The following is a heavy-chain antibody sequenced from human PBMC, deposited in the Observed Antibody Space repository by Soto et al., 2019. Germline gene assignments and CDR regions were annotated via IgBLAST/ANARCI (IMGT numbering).Heavy chain of an antibody. D-gene: IGHD6-13*01. CDR2: IYNSGST. J-gene: IGHJ4*02. CDR3: ARGSTGYSSSWYRY. Sequence: QVQLQESGPGLVKPSETLSLTCTVSDGSISSYYWSWIRQPPGKGLEWIGYIYNSGSTNYNPSLKSRVTISVDTSKNPFSLKLSSVTAADTAVYYCARGSTGYSSSWYRYWGQGTLVTVSS. V-gene: IGHV4-59*08. CDR1: DGSISSYY.